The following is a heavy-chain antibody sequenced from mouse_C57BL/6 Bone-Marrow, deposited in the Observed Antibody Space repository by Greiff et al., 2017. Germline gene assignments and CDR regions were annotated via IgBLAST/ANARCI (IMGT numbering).Heavy chain of an antibody. CDR1: GFTIKDDY. J-gene: IGHJ4*01. CDR2: IDPENGDT. CDR3: TALITTVVATDFYAMDD. Sequence: VQLQQSGAELVRPGASVKLSCTASGFTIKDDYMHWVKQRPEQGLEWIGWIDPENGDTEYASKFQGKATLTADPSSNTAYLQLSSLTSEDTAVYYCTALITTVVATDFYAMDDWGQGTSGTVSS. V-gene: IGHV14-4*01. D-gene: IGHD1-1*01.